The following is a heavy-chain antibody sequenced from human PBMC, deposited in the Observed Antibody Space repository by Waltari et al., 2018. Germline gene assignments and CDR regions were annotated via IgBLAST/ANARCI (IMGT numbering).Heavy chain of an antibody. V-gene: IGHV4-34*01. CDR2: INHSGST. CDR1: GGSFSGYY. J-gene: IGHJ2*01. D-gene: IGHD6-13*01. CDR3: ARGSRGSSWNRYFDL. Sequence: QLQLQESGPGLVKPSETLSLTCAVYGGSFSGYYWSWIRQPPGKGLEWIGEINHSGSTNYNPSLKSRVTISVDTSKNQFSLKLSSVTAADTAVYYCARGSRGSSWNRYFDLWGRGTLVTVSS.